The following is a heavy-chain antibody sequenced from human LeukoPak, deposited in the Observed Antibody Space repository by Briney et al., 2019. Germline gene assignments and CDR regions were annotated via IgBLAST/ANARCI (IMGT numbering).Heavy chain of an antibody. CDR1: GFTFSSSW. CDR2: IREDGSQK. CDR3: ARGPTNGQAFDY. Sequence: PGGSLRLSCVASGFTFSSSWMTWVRQAPGKGLEWVASIREDGSQKTAVDSVRGRFTISRDNAKNSVYLQMDSLRAEDTAAYYCARGPTNGQAFDYWGQGTLVSVSS. D-gene: IGHD2-8*01. J-gene: IGHJ4*02. V-gene: IGHV3-7*01.